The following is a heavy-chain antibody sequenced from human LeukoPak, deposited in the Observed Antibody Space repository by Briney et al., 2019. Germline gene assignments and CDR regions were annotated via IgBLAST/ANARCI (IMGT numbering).Heavy chain of an antibody. CDR3: ARGVLTAYDSSGYYWAY. Sequence: SVKVSCKASGYTFTSYYMHWVRQAPGQGLEWMGIINPSGGSTSYAQKFQGRVTMTRDTSTSTVYMELSSLRSEDTAVYYCARGVLTAYDSSGYYWAYWGQGTLVTVSS. J-gene: IGHJ4*02. V-gene: IGHV1-46*03. CDR1: GYTFTSYY. D-gene: IGHD3-22*01. CDR2: INPSGGST.